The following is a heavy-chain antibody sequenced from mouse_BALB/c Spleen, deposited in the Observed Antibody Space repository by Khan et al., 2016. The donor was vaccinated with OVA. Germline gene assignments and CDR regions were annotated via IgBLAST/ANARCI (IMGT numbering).Heavy chain of an antibody. CDR1: GFSLTSYG. D-gene: IGHD2-10*01. CDR3: ARQPYYHYYIMDY. J-gene: IGHJ4*01. Sequence: QVQLKQSGPGLVAPSQSLSITCTVSGFSLTSYGVHWVRQPPGKGLEWLGVIWAGGSTNYNSALMSRLSISKDNSKSQVFLKMNSLQTDDTAMYYCARQPYYHYYIMDYWGQGTSVTVSS. V-gene: IGHV2-9*02. CDR2: IWAGGST.